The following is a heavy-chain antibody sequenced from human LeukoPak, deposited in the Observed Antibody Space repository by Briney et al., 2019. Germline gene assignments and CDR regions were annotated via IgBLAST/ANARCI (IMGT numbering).Heavy chain of an antibody. V-gene: IGHV4-39*07. J-gene: IGHJ5*02. Sequence: PSETLSLTCTVSGGSISSSSYYWGWIRQPPGKGLEWIGSIYYSGSTYYNPSLKSRVTISVDTSKNQFSLKLSSVTAADTAVYYCARAVGGPSRWFDPWGQGTLVTVSS. CDR1: GGSISSSSYY. CDR3: ARAVGGPSRWFDP. CDR2: IYYSGST. D-gene: IGHD6-25*01.